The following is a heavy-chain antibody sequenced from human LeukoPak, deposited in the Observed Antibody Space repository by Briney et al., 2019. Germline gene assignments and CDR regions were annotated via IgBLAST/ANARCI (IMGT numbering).Heavy chain of an antibody. CDR1: GGSISSSSYY. Sequence: SETLSLTCTVSGGSISSSSYYWGWIRQPPGKGLEWIGSIYYSGSTYYNPSLKSRVTISVDTSKNQFSLKLSSVTAADTAVYYCARHADKIYDFWSGYARPSDYWGQGTLVTVSS. CDR3: ARHADKIYDFWSGYARPSDY. J-gene: IGHJ4*02. CDR2: IYYSGST. D-gene: IGHD3-3*01. V-gene: IGHV4-39*01.